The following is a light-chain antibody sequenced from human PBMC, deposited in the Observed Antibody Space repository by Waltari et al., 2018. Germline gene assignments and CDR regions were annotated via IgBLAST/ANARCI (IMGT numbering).Light chain of an antibody. Sequence: QSPLTRPASVSGSPGQPIPTPCTGPNSTVGGFTYSPWYQQHPGKAPKLMIYDVSNRPSGVSNRFSGSKSGNTASLTISGLQAEDEADYYCSSYSSRSTLKVFGGGTKLTVL. CDR3: SSYSSRSTLKV. J-gene: IGLJ3*02. CDR1: NSTVGGFTY. CDR2: DVS. V-gene: IGLV2-14*03.